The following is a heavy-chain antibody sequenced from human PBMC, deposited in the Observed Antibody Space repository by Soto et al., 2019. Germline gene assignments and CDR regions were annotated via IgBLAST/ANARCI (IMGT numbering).Heavy chain of an antibody. CDR2: IYHSGSI. V-gene: IGHV4-4*02. CDR3: ARGGGVQWLSAFDI. D-gene: IGHD6-19*01. CDR1: GGSISSSNW. Sequence: SLTCAVSGGSISSSNWWSWVRQPPGKGLEWIGEIYHSGSINYNPSLKSRVTISVDKSKNQFSLKLSSVTAADTAVYYCARGGGVQWLSAFDIWGQGTMVTVSS. J-gene: IGHJ3*02.